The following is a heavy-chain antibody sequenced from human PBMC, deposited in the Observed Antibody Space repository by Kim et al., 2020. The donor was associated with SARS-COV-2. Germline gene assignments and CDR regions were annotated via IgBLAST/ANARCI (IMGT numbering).Heavy chain of an antibody. CDR1: GFTFSSYS. D-gene: IGHD6-13*01. CDR2: ISSSSSYI. CDR3: EIDRGIAAADTAIHYYYYGMDI. Sequence: GGSLRLSCAASGFTFSSYSMNWVRQAPGKGLEWVSSISSSSSYIYYADSVKGRFTISRDNAKNSLYLQMNSLRAEDTAVYYCEIDRGIAAADTAIHYYYYGMDIWGQGTTVTVSS. J-gene: IGHJ6*02. V-gene: IGHV3-21*01.